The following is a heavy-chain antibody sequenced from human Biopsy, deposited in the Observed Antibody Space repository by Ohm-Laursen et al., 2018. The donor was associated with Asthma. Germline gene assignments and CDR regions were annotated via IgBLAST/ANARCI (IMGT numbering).Heavy chain of an antibody. CDR3: ARAQDYYDSRGYYRSFDY. Sequence: TLSLTCAVSGDSINSGGYSWNWVRQPPRKGPGWVCCLFYHGATYYNPSLKSRVSISIDTSKNQFSLKLSSVTAADTAVYYCARAQDYYDSRGYYRSFDYWGQGTLVTVSS. D-gene: IGHD3-22*01. V-gene: IGHV4-31*11. CDR1: GDSINSGGYS. J-gene: IGHJ4*02. CDR2: LFYHGAT.